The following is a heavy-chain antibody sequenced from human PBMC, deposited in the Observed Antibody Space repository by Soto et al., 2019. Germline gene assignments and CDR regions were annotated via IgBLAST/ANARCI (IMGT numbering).Heavy chain of an antibody. V-gene: IGHV3-74*01. D-gene: IGHD3-3*02. J-gene: IGHJ5*02. CDR3: ATVATHSYSWVDP. CDR2: INADGTTT. Sequence: VHLVESGGGLVQPGGSLRLSCAASGFTFSTYWMHWVRQAPGKGLVWVSRINADGTTTTYADSVKGRFTISRDNAKNTLYLQMNSLRAEDTAVYFCATVATHSYSWVDPWGQGTLVTISS. CDR1: GFTFSTYW.